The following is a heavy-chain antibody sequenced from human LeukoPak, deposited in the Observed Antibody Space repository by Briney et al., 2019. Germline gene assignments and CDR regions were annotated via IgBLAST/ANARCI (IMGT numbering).Heavy chain of an antibody. CDR2: IHYTGKP. J-gene: IGHJ6*02. CDR1: GGSISGHY. D-gene: IGHD3-16*01. Sequence: SETLSLTCSVSGGSISGHYWTWIRQPPGKGLEWIGQIHYTGKPDYNPSLKSRITISVDTSKNQVSLQLSSVTAADSAIYYCARFGVDYDMDVWGHGTTVTVFS. V-gene: IGHV4-59*11. CDR3: ARFGVDYDMDV.